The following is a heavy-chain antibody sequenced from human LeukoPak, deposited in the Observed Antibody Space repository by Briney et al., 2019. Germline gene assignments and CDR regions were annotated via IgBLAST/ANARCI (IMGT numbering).Heavy chain of an antibody. J-gene: IGHJ4*02. CDR2: IIPIFGTA. V-gene: IGHV1-69*05. D-gene: IGHD6-13*01. CDR3: ARELFSSSWYVRDFDY. CDR1: GRTFSSYA. Sequence: ASVKVSCKASGRTFSSYAISWVRQAPGQGLEWMGRIIPIFGTANYAQKFQGRVTITTDESTSTAYMELSSLRSEDTAVYYCARELFSSSWYVRDFDYWGQGTLVTVSS.